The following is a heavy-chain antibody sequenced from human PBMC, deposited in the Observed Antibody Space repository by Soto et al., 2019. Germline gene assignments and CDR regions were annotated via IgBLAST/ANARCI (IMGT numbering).Heavy chain of an antibody. V-gene: IGHV4-39*01. J-gene: IGHJ5*02. CDR1: GGSISRSTCF. Sequence: SETLCLTCSVSGGSISRSTCFWGWIRQPPGKGLEWIAIIYHSGETHYNPSLKSRVTISVDTVKNQFSLDLTSVTAADTAVYFCARHVPHVDWLDPWGQGTLVTVSS. CDR2: IYHSGET. CDR3: ARHVPHVDWLDP.